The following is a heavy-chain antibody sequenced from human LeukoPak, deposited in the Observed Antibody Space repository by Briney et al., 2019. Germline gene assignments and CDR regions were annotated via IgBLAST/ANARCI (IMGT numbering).Heavy chain of an antibody. V-gene: IGHV4-30-4*01. CDR1: GGSISSGDYY. CDR2: IYYSGST. D-gene: IGHD3-10*01. CDR3: GRDHYARSGSYYDPHY. Sequence: SQTLSLTCTVSGGSISSGDYYWRWIRQPPGKGLECIGYIYYSGSTYYNPSLKSRVTISVDTSKHLFSLKLSSVTLPSIAMYYFGRDHYARSGSYYDPHYWGQGTLVTVSS. J-gene: IGHJ4*02.